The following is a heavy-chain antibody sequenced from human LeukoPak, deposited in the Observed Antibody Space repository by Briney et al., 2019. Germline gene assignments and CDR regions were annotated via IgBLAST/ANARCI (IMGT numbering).Heavy chain of an antibody. CDR1: GYTLTELS. J-gene: IGHJ4*02. CDR3: ARQPQGRAL. D-gene: IGHD5-18*01. Sequence: ASVKVSCKVSGYTLTELSMHWVRQAPGKGLEWMGGFDPEDGETIYAQKFQGRVTMTRNTSISTAYMELSSLRSEDTAVYYCARQPQGRALWGQGTLVTVSS. V-gene: IGHV1-24*01. CDR2: FDPEDGET.